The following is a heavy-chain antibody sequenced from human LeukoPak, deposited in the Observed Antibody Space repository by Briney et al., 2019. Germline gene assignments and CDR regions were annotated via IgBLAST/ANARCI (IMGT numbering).Heavy chain of an antibody. D-gene: IGHD6-13*01. J-gene: IGHJ4*02. CDR1: GDSVSSSTAA. CDR3: ARDPLFIAAAGTSGYFDY. Sequence: SQTLSLTCAISGDSVSSSTAAWNWIRQSPSRGLEWLGRTYYKSNWYSDYAVSMKGRITINPDTSKNQFSLQLNSVTPEDTAVYYCARDPLFIAAAGTSGYFDYWGQGTLVTVSS. V-gene: IGHV6-1*01. CDR2: TYYKSNWYS.